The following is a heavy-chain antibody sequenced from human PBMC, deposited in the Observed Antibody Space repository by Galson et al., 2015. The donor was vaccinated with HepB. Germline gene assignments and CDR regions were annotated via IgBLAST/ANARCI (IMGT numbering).Heavy chain of an antibody. D-gene: IGHD1-26*01. Sequence: SLRLSCAASGFTFSDYYMSWIRQAPGKGLEWVSYISSSSYTNYADSVKGRFTISRDNAKNSLYLQMNSLRAEDTAVYYCASGSGSYASGAFDIWGQGTMVTVSS. V-gene: IGHV3-11*06. CDR3: ASGSGSYASGAFDI. J-gene: IGHJ3*02. CDR1: GFTFSDYY. CDR2: ISSSSYT.